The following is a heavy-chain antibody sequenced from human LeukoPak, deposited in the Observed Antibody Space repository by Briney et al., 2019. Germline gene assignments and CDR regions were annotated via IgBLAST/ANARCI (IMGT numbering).Heavy chain of an antibody. CDR2: ISWNSGSI. CDR3: AKDIKGSSYYDILTGYYYPYGMDV. V-gene: IGHV3-9*01. J-gene: IGHJ6*02. CDR1: GFTFDDYA. D-gene: IGHD3-9*01. Sequence: GGSLRLSCAASGFTFDDYAMHWVRQAPGKGLEWVSGISWNSGSIGYADSVKGRFTISRDNAKNSLYLQMNSLRAEDTALYYCAKDIKGSSYYDILTGYYYPYGMDVWGQGTTVTVSS.